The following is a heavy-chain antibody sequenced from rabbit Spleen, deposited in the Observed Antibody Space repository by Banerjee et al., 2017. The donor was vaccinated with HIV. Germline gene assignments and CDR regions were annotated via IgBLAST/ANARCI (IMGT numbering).Heavy chain of an antibody. Sequence: QSLEESGGDLVKPGASLTLTCTASGFSFSTSAYMCWVRQAPGKGLEWIACIYTGSSGNIWYASWVNGRFTISSHNAQNTLYLQLNSLTAADTATYFCVRNLHDGTTLWGPGTLVTVS. D-gene: IGHD2-1*01. CDR2: IYTGSSGNI. J-gene: IGHJ4*01. V-gene: IGHV1S40*01. CDR3: VRNLHDGTTL. CDR1: GFSFSTSAY.